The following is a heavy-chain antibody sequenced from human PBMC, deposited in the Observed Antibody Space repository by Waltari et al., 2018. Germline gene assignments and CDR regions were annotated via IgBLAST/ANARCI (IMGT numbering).Heavy chain of an antibody. CDR2: IRIKTYGGTT. V-gene: IGHV3-49*04. Sequence: EVQLVESGGGLVQPGRSLRLSCSVSGFTFGDFAMSGVRQAPGKGLEWVGFIRIKTYGGTTEYAASVKGRFTISRDDSKGVAYLQMNSLQTEDTAVYYCTRARRDGVVGRFYYYMDVWGKGTAVTVSS. CDR3: TRARRDGVVGRFYYYMDV. D-gene: IGHD3-10*01. CDR1: GFTFGDFA. J-gene: IGHJ6*03.